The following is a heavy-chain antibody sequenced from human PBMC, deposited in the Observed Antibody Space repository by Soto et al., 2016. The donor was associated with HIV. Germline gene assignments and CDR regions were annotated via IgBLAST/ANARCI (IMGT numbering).Heavy chain of an antibody. CDR1: GFTFDHFW. CDR3: VRDKAADLEHTPGDDFDY. J-gene: IGHJ4*02. V-gene: IGHV3-74*01. CDR2: VNGDETIT. D-gene: IGHD2-21*01. Sequence: EVQLVESGGGLVQPGGSLRLSCAASGFTFDHFWMHWVRQTPGKGLVWISRVNGDETITTYADSVKGRFTISRDNTKNMLYLQMNSLKVEDTAMYYCVRDKAADLEHTPGDDFDYWGQGIPVTVSS.